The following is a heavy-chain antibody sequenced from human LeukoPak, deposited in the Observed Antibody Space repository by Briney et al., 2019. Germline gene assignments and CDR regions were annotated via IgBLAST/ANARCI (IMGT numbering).Heavy chain of an antibody. V-gene: IGHV4-39*07. CDR1: GGSISSSSYY. D-gene: IGHD3-3*01. CDR3: ASGMWEYYDFWSGYYKN. J-gene: IGHJ4*02. CDR2: IYYSGST. Sequence: SETLSLTCTVSGGSISSSSYYWGWIRQPPGKGLEWIGSIYYSGSTYYNPSLKSRVTISVDTSKNQFSLKLSSVTAADTAVYYCASGMWEYYDFWSGYYKNWGQGTLVTVSS.